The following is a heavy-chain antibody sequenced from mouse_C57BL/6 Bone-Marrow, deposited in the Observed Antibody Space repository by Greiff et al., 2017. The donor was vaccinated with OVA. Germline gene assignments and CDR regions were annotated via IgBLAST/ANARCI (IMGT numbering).Heavy chain of an antibody. CDR3: ARHGSSYGDYAMDY. CDR2: IYPGDGDT. CDR1: GYAFSSYW. D-gene: IGHD1-1*01. J-gene: IGHJ4*01. Sequence: QVQLQQSGAELVKPGASVKISCKASGYAFSSYWMNWVKQRPGKGLEWIGQIYPGDGDTNYNGKFKGKATLTADKSSSTAYMQLSSLTSEDSAVYFCARHGSSYGDYAMDYWGQGTSVTVSS. V-gene: IGHV1-80*01.